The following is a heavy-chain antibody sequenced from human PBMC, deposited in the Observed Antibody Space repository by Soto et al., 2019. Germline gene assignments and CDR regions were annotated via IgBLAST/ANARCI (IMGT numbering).Heavy chain of an antibody. Sequence: PSETLSLTCAVSGGSISSNNWWRWGRQPPRKGPEGVGKVYHRGNTNYKASLKSRVTISVDKSKNQFSLKLSSVTATDAAVYYCARFFVRGGHFDYWGQGTLVTVSS. J-gene: IGHJ4*02. CDR2: VYHRGNT. CDR1: GGSISSNNW. V-gene: IGHV4-4*02. D-gene: IGHD3-10*01. CDR3: ARFFVRGGHFDY.